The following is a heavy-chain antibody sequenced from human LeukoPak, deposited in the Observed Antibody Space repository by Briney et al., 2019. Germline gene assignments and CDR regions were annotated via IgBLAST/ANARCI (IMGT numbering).Heavy chain of an antibody. D-gene: IGHD3-9*01. CDR3: ARARAGDYDILTGYSLYYFDY. V-gene: IGHV4-34*01. Sequence: SETLSLTCAVYGGSFSGYYWSWIRQPPGKGLEWIGEINHSGSTNYNPSLKSRVTISVDTSKNQFSLKLSSVTAADTAVYYCARARAGDYDILTGYSLYYFDYWGQGTLVTVSS. J-gene: IGHJ4*02. CDR2: INHSGST. CDR1: GGSFSGYY.